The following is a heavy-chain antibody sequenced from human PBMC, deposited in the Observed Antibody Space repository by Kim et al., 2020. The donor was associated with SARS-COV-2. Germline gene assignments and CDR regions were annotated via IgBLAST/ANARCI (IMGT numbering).Heavy chain of an antibody. CDR1: GFTFSSYS. V-gene: IGHV3-21*04. Sequence: GGSLRLSCAASGFTFSSYSMNWVRQAPGKGLEWVSSISSSSSYIFYADSVKGRFTISRDNAKNSLYLQMNSLRAEDTAVYYCAKVPGTNTFDYWGQGTLVTVSS. J-gene: IGHJ4*02. CDR2: ISSSSSYI. D-gene: IGHD2-8*01. CDR3: AKVPGTNTFDY.